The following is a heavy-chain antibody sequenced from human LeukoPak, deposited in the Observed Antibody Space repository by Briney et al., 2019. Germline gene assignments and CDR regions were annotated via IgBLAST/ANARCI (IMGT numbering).Heavy chain of an antibody. Sequence: GASVKVSCKASGGTFSSYAISWVRQAPGQGLEWMGGIIPIFGTANYAQKFQGRVTITADESTSTAYMELSSLRFEDTAVYYCARGVTTVVTQGAFDIWGQGTMVTVSS. D-gene: IGHD4-23*01. J-gene: IGHJ3*02. V-gene: IGHV1-69*13. CDR1: GGTFSSYA. CDR3: ARGVTTVVTQGAFDI. CDR2: IIPIFGTA.